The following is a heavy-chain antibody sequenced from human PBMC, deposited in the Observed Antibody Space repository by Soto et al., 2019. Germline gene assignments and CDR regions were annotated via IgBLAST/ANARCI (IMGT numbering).Heavy chain of an antibody. CDR2: ISCNSSNI. CDR1: GFSFSSYW. D-gene: IGHD2-21*02. V-gene: IGHV3-21*01. CDR3: ARDLMVTSAFDI. J-gene: IGHJ3*02. Sequence: PGGSLRLSCAASGFSFSSYWMSWVRQAPGKGLEWVSCISCNSSNIYYADSVKGRFTISRDNAKNSLYLQMNSLRAEDTAVYYCARDLMVTSAFDIWGQGTTVTVS.